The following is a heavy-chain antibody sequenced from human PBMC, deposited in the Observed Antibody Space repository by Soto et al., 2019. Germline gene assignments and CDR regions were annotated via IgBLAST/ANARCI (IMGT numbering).Heavy chain of an antibody. Sequence: LMESGGGVAQPGRSLRLSCATSGFRFSPSGMHWVRQAPGKGLEWVAIIRNDGTTTNYADSVKGRFIISRDNSKNTLYLQMNSLRDEDTAVYYCARDGGHYDVDYWGQGTLVTVSS. CDR1: GFRFSPSG. CDR2: IRNDGTTT. CDR3: ARDGGHYDVDY. J-gene: IGHJ4*02. D-gene: IGHD4-17*01. V-gene: IGHV3-33*01.